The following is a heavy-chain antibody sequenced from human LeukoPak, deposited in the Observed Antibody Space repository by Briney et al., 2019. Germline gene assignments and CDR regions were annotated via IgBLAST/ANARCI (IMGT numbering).Heavy chain of an antibody. Sequence: GGSLRLSCAASGFTFDDYAMHWVRQAPGKGLEWVSGISWNSGSIDFADSVKGRFTISRDNAKNSLYLQMNSLRVEDTAVYYCARGIAVAGTFYFDYWGQGTLVTVSS. D-gene: IGHD6-19*01. V-gene: IGHV3-9*01. CDR1: GFTFDDYA. CDR2: ISWNSGSI. CDR3: ARGIAVAGTFYFDY. J-gene: IGHJ4*02.